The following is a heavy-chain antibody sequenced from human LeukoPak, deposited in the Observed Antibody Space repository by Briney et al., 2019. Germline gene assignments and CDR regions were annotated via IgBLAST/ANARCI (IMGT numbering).Heavy chain of an antibody. CDR3: ARDLMGYNYYYMDV. CDR1: GFTFSTYN. Sequence: GGSLRLSCAASGFTFSTYNMNWVRQAPGKGLEWVSSISSSSSYIYYADSVKGRFTISRDNAKNSLILQMNSLRAEDTAVYYCARDLMGYNYYYMDVWGKGTTVTVSS. V-gene: IGHV3-21*01. CDR2: ISSSSSYI. J-gene: IGHJ6*03. D-gene: IGHD3-16*02.